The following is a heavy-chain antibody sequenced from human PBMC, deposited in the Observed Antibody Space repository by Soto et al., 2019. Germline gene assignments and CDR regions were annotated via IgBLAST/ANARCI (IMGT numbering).Heavy chain of an antibody. CDR1: GFTFSSYA. CDR3: AKDPVFHYDFWSAPPGSSYYMDV. V-gene: IGHV3-23*01. J-gene: IGHJ6*03. CDR2: ISGSGGST. Sequence: GGSLRLSCAASGFTFSSYAMSWVRQAPGKGLEWVSAISGSGGSTYYADSVKGRFTISRDNSKNTLYLQMNSLRAEDTAVYYCAKDPVFHYDFWSAPPGSSYYMDVWGKGTTVTVSS. D-gene: IGHD3-3*01.